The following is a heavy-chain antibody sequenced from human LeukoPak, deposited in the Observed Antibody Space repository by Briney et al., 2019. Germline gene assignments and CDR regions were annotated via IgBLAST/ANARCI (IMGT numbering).Heavy chain of an antibody. D-gene: IGHD6-6*01. J-gene: IGHJ4*01. CDR3: AREYSTSRYFDY. CDR2: INSDGSNT. Sequence: GESLRLSCAASGFTFSSYWMHWVRHARGKGLLWVSRINSDGSNTNYADSVKGRFTISRDNANNTLYLQMDSLRAEDTAVYYCAREYSTSRYFDYWGQGTLVTVSS. CDR1: GFTFSSYW. V-gene: IGHV3-74*01.